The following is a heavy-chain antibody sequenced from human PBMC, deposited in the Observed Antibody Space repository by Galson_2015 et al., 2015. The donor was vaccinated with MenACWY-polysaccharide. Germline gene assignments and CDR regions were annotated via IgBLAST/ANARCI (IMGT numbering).Heavy chain of an antibody. D-gene: IGHD3-10*01. J-gene: IGHJ5*02. CDR2: ISSDGSST. CDR1: GFTFSSYW. CDR3: VGDRGAPSSHWFDP. Sequence: SLRLSCAASGFTFSSYWMHWVRQVPGKGLVWVSRISSDGSSTSYADSVKGRFTISRDNSKNTLYLQMNSLRAEDTAVYYCVGDRGAPSSHWFDPWGQGTLVTVSS. V-gene: IGHV3-74*01.